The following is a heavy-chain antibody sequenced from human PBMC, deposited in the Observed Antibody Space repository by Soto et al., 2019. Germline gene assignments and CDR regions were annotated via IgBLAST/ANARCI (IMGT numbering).Heavy chain of an antibody. Sequence: ASVKVSCKASGYTFTSYAMHWVRQAPGQRLEWTGWINAGNGNTKYSQKFQGRVTITRDTSASTAYMELSSLRSEDTAVYYCARERLQFDSRWFDPWGQGTLVTVSS. J-gene: IGHJ5*02. CDR1: GYTFTSYA. CDR3: ARERLQFDSRWFDP. CDR2: INAGNGNT. D-gene: IGHD3-9*01. V-gene: IGHV1-3*01.